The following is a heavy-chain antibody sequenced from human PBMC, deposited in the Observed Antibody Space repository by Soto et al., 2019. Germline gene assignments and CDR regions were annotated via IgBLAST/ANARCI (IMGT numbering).Heavy chain of an antibody. Sequence: GGSLRLSCAASGFTFSSYAMSWVRQAPGKGLEWVSAISGSGGSTYYADSVKGRFTISRDNSKNTLYLQMNSLRAEDTAVYYCAKDHVTVSPPNSGETYYYGMDVWGQGTTVTVSS. J-gene: IGHJ6*02. CDR1: GFTFSSYA. CDR2: ISGSGGST. CDR3: AKDHVTVSPPNSGETYYYGMDV. D-gene: IGHD3-3*01. V-gene: IGHV3-23*01.